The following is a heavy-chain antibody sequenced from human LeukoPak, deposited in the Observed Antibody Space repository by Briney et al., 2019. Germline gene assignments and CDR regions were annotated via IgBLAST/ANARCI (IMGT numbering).Heavy chain of an antibody. CDR3: ARGELSGGSCYKN. Sequence: GGSLRLSCAASEFTVSSNYMSWVRQAPGKGLEWVSVIYSGGSTYYADSVKGRFTISRDNSKNTLYLQMNSLRAEDTAVYYCARGELSGGSCYKNWGQGTLVTVSS. CDR1: EFTVSSNY. J-gene: IGHJ4*02. V-gene: IGHV3-53*01. CDR2: IYSGGST. D-gene: IGHD2-15*01.